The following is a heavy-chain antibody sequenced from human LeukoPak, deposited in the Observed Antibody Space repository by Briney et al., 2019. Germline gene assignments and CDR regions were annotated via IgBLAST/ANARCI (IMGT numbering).Heavy chain of an antibody. D-gene: IGHD5-12*01. Sequence: GGSLRLSCAASGFTLSIYGMHWVCQGPGKGLWRGSGIWYDGSNKYYADSVKGRFTISRDNSKNTLYLQMNSLRAEDTAVYYCARERSIVATFDYWGQGTLVTVSS. CDR3: ARERSIVATFDY. J-gene: IGHJ4*02. CDR2: IWYDGSNK. CDR1: GFTLSIYG. V-gene: IGHV3-33*01.